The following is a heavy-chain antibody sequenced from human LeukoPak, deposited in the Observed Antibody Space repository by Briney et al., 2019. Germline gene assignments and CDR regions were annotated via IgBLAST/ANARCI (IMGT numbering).Heavy chain of an antibody. V-gene: IGHV3-20*04. CDR2: INWSGKST. CDR3: ARAPITSPFYFDY. D-gene: IGHD2-2*01. J-gene: IGHJ4*02. CDR1: GFAFDEHG. Sequence: GGSLRLSCTASGFAFDEHGMTWVRQVPGKGLEWVSGINWSGKSTSYGDPVRGRFTISRDNAKNSLSLQMDSLRAEDTALYYCARAPITSPFYFDYWDQGTLVTVSS.